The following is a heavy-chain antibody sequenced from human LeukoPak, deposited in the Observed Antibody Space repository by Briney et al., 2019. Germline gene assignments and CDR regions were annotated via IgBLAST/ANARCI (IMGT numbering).Heavy chain of an antibody. Sequence: SSETLSLTCTVSGGSISSSPYYWGWIRQPPGKGLEWIGGVHYSGSSYYNPSLKSRVTISVDTSKNQFSLKLSSVTAADTAVYYCARKGAAAAGPFDYWGQGTLVTVSS. CDR3: ARKGAAAAGPFDY. V-gene: IGHV4-39*07. CDR2: VHYSGSS. D-gene: IGHD6-13*01. CDR1: GGSISSSPYY. J-gene: IGHJ4*02.